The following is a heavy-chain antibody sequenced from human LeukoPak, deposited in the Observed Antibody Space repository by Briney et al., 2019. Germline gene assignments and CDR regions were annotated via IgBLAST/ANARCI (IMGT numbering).Heavy chain of an antibody. V-gene: IGHV3-30*18. D-gene: IGHD6-19*01. Sequence: GSLRLSCAASGFTFSNFWMSWVRQAPGKGLEWVAVISYDGSNKYYADSVKGRFTISRDNSKNTLFLEMNSLRAEDTAVYYCAKALTSGWYLDAFNIWGQGTMVTVSS. CDR2: ISYDGSNK. CDR3: AKALTSGWYLDAFNI. CDR1: GFTFSNFW. J-gene: IGHJ3*02.